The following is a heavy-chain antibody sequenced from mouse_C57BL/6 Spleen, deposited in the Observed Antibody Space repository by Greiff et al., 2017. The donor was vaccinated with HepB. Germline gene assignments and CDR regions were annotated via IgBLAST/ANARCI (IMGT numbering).Heavy chain of an antibody. J-gene: IGHJ3*01. Sequence: EVNLVESGGGLVKPGGSLKLSCAASGFTFSSYAMSWVRQTPEKRLEWVATISDGGSYTYYPDNVKGRFTISRDNAKNNLYLQMSHLKSEDTAMYYRARDSPWFAYWGQGTLVTVSA. CDR2: ISDGGSYT. CDR1: GFTFSSYA. V-gene: IGHV5-4*01. CDR3: ARDSPWFAY.